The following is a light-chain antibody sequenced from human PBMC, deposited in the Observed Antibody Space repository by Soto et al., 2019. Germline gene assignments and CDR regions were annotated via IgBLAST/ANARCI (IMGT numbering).Light chain of an antibody. Sequence: QSVLTQPPSVSEAPRQRVTISCSGSSSNIGNNAVNWYQQLPGKAPKLLIYYDDLLPSGVSDRFSGSKSGTSASLAISGLQSEDESDYYGAAWDVSRNGYVFGTGTKLTVL. J-gene: IGLJ1*01. CDR3: AAWDVSRNGYV. CDR1: SSNIGNNA. V-gene: IGLV1-36*01. CDR2: YDD.